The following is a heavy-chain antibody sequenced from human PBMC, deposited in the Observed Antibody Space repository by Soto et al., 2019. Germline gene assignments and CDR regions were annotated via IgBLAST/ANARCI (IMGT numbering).Heavy chain of an antibody. CDR2: INHSGST. Sequence: SETLSLTCAVYGGSFSAYYWSWIRHPPGKGLEWIGEINHSGSTNYNPSLKSRVTISVDTSKNQFSLKLSSVTAADTAVYYCARGRVAAAAVYNWFDPWGQGTLVTVSS. CDR1: GGSFSAYY. V-gene: IGHV4-34*01. D-gene: IGHD6-13*01. CDR3: ARGRVAAAAVYNWFDP. J-gene: IGHJ5*02.